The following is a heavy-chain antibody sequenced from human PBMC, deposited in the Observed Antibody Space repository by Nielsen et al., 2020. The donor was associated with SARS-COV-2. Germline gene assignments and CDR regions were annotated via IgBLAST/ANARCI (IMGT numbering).Heavy chain of an antibody. Sequence: SVKVSCKASGGTFSSYAISWVRQAPGQGLEWMGGIIPIFGTANYAQKFQGRVTITADESTSTAYMELSSLRSEDTAVYYCARGYSSSWSTYYYMDVWGKGTTVTVSS. D-gene: IGHD6-13*01. CDR2: IIPIFGTA. J-gene: IGHJ6*03. CDR1: GGTFSSYA. V-gene: IGHV1-69*13. CDR3: ARGYSSSWSTYYYMDV.